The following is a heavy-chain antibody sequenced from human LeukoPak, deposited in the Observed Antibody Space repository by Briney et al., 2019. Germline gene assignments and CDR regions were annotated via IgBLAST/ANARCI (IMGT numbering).Heavy chain of an antibody. CDR3: AKTCGSTSCYFD. D-gene: IGHD2-2*01. CDR1: GFTFSSYA. J-gene: IGHJ4*02. Sequence: GASLRLSCAASGFTFSSYAMSWVRQAPGKGLEWVSAISGSGGSTYYADSVKGRFTISRDNSKNTLYLQMNSLRAEDTAVYYCAKTCGSTSCYFDWGQGTLVTVSS. CDR2: ISGSGGST. V-gene: IGHV3-23*01.